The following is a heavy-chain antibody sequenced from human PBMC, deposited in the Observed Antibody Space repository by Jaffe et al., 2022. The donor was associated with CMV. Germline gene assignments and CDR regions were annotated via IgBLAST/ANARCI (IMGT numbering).Heavy chain of an antibody. V-gene: IGHV3-53*01. CDR2: IYSGGST. CDR1: GFTVSSNY. J-gene: IGHJ4*02. D-gene: IGHD1-26*01. Sequence: EVQLVESGGGLIQPGGSLRLSCAASGFTVSSNYMSWVRQAPGKGLEWVSVIYSGGSTYYADSVKGRFTISRDNSKNTLYLQMNSLRAEDTAVYYCARDYPSPSGSYHFDYWGQGTLVTVSS. CDR3: ARDYPSPSGSYHFDY.